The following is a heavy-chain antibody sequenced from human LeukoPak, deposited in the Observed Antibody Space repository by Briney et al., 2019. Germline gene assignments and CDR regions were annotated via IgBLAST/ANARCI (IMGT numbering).Heavy chain of an antibody. J-gene: IGHJ4*02. D-gene: IGHD3-22*01. CDR3: AKEAGFRSSGYYFDY. V-gene: IGHV3-48*03. Sequence: PGGSLRLSCAASGFTFSSYEMNWVRQAPGKGLEWVSYISSSGSTIYYADSVKGRFTISRDNSKNTLYLQMNSLRAEDTAVYYCAKEAGFRSSGYYFDYWGQGTLVTVSS. CDR1: GFTFSSYE. CDR2: ISSSGSTI.